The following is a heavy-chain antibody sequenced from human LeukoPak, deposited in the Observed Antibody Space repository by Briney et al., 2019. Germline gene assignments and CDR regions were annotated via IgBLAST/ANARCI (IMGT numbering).Heavy chain of an antibody. D-gene: IGHD4-17*01. CDR3: ASALTTVTPHFHC. V-gene: IGHV3-74*01. Sequence: PGGSLRLSCAASGFTFSSYWMHWVRQPPGKGLVWVSRIDTDGSSATYADSVKGRFTISRDNAENTVYLQMNSLTVEDTGVYYCASALTTVTPHFHCWGQGTLVTVSS. CDR2: IDTDGSSA. J-gene: IGHJ4*02. CDR1: GFTFSSYW.